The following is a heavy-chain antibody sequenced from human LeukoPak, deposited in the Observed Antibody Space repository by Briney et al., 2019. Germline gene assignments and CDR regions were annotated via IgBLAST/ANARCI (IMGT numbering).Heavy chain of an antibody. D-gene: IGHD3-22*01. CDR2: IYYSGST. V-gene: IGHV4-59*08. CDR1: GGSISSSY. CDR3: GGSTAYYPFSYYYYMDV. J-gene: IGHJ6*03. Sequence: SETLSLTCTVSGGSISSSYWSWIRQPPGKGLEWIGYIYYSGSTNYNPSLKRRVTISVDTSKNQFSLKLSSVTAADTAVYYCGGSTAYYPFSYYYYMDVWGKGTTVTVSS.